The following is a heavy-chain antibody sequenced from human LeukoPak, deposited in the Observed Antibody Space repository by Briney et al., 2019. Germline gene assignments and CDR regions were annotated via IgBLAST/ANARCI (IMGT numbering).Heavy chain of an antibody. CDR3: ARHLSHVYCPGDCPDAFDI. Sequence: SETLSLTCRISGGSFSSYYWSWIRQPPGKGLEWIGYIEYTGSTNYNPSHRSRISISVDPSTHAFSLQMSSVTAADTAAYHCARHLSHVYCPGDCPDAFDIWGPGAMVSVSS. CDR1: GGSFSSYY. D-gene: IGHD2-21*02. CDR2: IEYTGST. J-gene: IGHJ3*02. V-gene: IGHV4-59*08.